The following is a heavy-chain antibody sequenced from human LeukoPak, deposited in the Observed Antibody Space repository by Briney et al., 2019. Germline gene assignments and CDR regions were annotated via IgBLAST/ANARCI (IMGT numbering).Heavy chain of an antibody. J-gene: IGHJ4*02. D-gene: IGHD3-22*01. V-gene: IGHV3-33*01. CDR3: ARAASLYDSSGYYSSLDY. Sequence: GALILSCAASGFTFSSYGMHWARQAPGKGLEWVAVIWYDGSNKYYADSVKGRFTISRDNSKNTLYLQMNSLRAEDTAVYYCARAASLYDSSGYYSSLDYWGQGTLVTVSS. CDR2: IWYDGSNK. CDR1: GFTFSSYG.